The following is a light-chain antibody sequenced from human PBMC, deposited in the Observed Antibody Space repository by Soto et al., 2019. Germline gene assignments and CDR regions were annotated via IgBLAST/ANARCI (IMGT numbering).Light chain of an antibody. CDR2: DSS. Sequence: DIQLTQSPSFLSASVEDRVTISCRASYDISSSLAWYQQEPGKPPKLLIYDSSTLQTGVPSNFTGSGSGRKFTLTISGLQFGDFATYFCQQLSHYPYTFGQGTKLEI. CDR1: YDISSS. CDR3: QQLSHYPYT. J-gene: IGKJ2*01. V-gene: IGKV1-9*01.